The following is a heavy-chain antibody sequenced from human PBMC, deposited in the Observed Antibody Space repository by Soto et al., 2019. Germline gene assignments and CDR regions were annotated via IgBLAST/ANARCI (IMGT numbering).Heavy chain of an antibody. CDR3: ARFHGSGTYYNFPDY. CDR2: ISGSGGST. Sequence: GGPLRLSCAASGFTFSSYAMSWVRQAPGKGLEWVSAISGSGGSTYYADSVKGRFTISRDNSKNTLYLLMNSLSAEDTALYYCARFHGSGTYYNFPDYWGQGTLVTVSS. V-gene: IGHV3-23*01. D-gene: IGHD3-10*01. CDR1: GFTFSSYA. J-gene: IGHJ4*02.